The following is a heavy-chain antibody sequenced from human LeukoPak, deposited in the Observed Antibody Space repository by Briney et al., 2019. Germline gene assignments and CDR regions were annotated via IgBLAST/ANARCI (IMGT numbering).Heavy chain of an antibody. Sequence: GGSLRLSCAASGFTFSSYAMSWVRQAPGKGLEWVSAISGSGGSTYYADSVKGRFTISRDNSKNTLYPQMNSLRAEDTAVYYCAKDLGVGFGGYYWGQGTLVTVSS. D-gene: IGHD3-10*01. CDR2: ISGSGGST. J-gene: IGHJ4*02. CDR3: AKDLGVGFGGYY. CDR1: GFTFSSYA. V-gene: IGHV3-23*01.